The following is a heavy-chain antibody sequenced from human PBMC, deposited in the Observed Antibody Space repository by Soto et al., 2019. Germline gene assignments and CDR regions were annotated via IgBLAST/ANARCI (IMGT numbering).Heavy chain of an antibody. CDR2: INPNSGGT. CDR1: GYTFTGYY. D-gene: IGHD2-21*01. J-gene: IGHJ3*02. Sequence: ASVNVSCQASGYTFTGYYMHWVRQAPGQGLEWMGWINPNSGGTNYAQKFQGWVTMTRDTSISTAYMELSRLRSDDTAVYYCARDRCGGDCYPDAFDIWGQGTMVTVSS. V-gene: IGHV1-2*04. CDR3: ARDRCGGDCYPDAFDI.